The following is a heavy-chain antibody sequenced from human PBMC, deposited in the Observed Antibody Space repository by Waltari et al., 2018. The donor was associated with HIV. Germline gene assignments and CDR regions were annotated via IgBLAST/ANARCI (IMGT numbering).Heavy chain of an antibody. CDR2: IYYTGDT. J-gene: IGHJ3*01. Sequence: QMQLQESGPRLVKPSETLSLNCAVSGGSVNTNRYYWGWIRQPPGKGLEWIGSIYYTGDTYYNPSLKSRLIISIDTSENQVSLRLFSLTAADTAVYYCARDLWRFVVLSATHDAFDLWGQGTMVTVSS. V-gene: IGHV4-39*07. CDR3: ARDLWRFVVLSATHDAFDL. D-gene: IGHD2-21*01. CDR1: GGSVNTNRYY.